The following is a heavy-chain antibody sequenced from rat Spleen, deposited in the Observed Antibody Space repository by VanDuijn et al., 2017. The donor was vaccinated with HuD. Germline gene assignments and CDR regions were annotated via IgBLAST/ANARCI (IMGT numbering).Heavy chain of an antibody. D-gene: IGHD1-11*01. CDR2: ISTGGGNT. CDR3: ARPTEGIAWFAY. J-gene: IGHJ3*01. CDR1: GFTFSSFP. Sequence: EVQLVESGGGLVQPGRSLKLSCAASGFTFSSFPMAWVRQAPKKGLEWVASISTGGGNTYYRDSVKGRFTISRDNAKNTQYLQMDSLRSEDTATYYCARPTEGIAWFAYWGQGTLVTVSS. V-gene: IGHV5S13*01.